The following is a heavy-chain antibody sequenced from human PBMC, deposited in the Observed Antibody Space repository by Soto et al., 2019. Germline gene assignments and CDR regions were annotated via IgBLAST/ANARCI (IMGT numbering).Heavy chain of an antibody. J-gene: IGHJ6*03. CDR3: ARVFTVAPYYYYYMDV. V-gene: IGHV4-31*03. CDR2: IYYSGST. D-gene: IGHD4-17*01. CDR1: GGSISSGGYY. Sequence: SETLSLTCTVSGGSISSGGYYWSWIRQHPGKGLEWIGYIYYSGSTYYNPSLKSRVTISVDTSKNQFSLKLSSVTAADTAVYYCARVFTVAPYYYYYMDVWGKGTTVTVSS.